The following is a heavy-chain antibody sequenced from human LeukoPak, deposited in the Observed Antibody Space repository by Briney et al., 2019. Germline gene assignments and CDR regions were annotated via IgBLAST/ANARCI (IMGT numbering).Heavy chain of an antibody. CDR2: IIPIFGTA. V-gene: IGHV1-69*13. Sequence: ASVKVSCKASGYTFTGYHMHWVRQAPGQGLEWMGGIIPIFGTANYAQKFQGRVTITADESTSTAYMELSSLRSEDTAVYYCARTVVYSTSSPYYYGMDVWGQGTTVTVSS. D-gene: IGHD6-6*01. CDR3: ARTVVYSTSSPYYYGMDV. CDR1: GYTFTGYH. J-gene: IGHJ6*02.